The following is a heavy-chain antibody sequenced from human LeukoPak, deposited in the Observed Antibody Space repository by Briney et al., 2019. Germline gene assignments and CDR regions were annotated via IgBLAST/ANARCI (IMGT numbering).Heavy chain of an antibody. D-gene: IGHD6-13*01. J-gene: IGHJ5*02. CDR3: VRAKAAAGTSWFDP. Sequence: SETLSLTCTVSGGSISSYYWSWIRQPPGKGLEWIGYIYYSGSTNYNPSLKSRDTISVDTSKNQFSLKLSSVTAADTAVYYCVRAKAAAGTSWFDPWGQGTLVTVSS. CDR2: IYYSGST. V-gene: IGHV4-59*01. CDR1: GGSISSYY.